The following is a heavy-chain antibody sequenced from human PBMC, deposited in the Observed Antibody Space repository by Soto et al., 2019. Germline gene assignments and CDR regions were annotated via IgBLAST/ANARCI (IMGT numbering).Heavy chain of an antibody. V-gene: IGHV4-30-2*02. CDR3: ARQYGVRIDY. Sequence: SETLSLTCAVSGGSISSGGYSWIWIRQPPGKGLEWIGYIYHSGSTYYSPSLKSRVTISVDTSKNQFSLKLTSATAADTAIYYCARQYGVRIDYWGQGTLVTVSS. CDR1: GGSISSGGYS. CDR2: IYHSGST. J-gene: IGHJ4*02. D-gene: IGHD4-4*01.